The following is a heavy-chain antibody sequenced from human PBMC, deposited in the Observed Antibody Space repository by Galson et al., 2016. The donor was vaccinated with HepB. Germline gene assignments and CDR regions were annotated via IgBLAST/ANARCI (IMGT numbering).Heavy chain of an antibody. V-gene: IGHV4-4*02. CDR2: VFHRGTT. Sequence: SETLSLTCAVSGGSISSNNWWSWVRQPPGKGLEWIGEVFHRGTTNYNPSLKSRVTISVDKSKNQFSLKLNSVTAADTAVYYCARGILMVSAMERDWTPWYFNLWGPGTPVTVSS. J-gene: IGHJ2*01. CDR3: ARGILMVSAMERDWTPWYFNL. CDR1: GGSISSNNW. D-gene: IGHD2-21*02.